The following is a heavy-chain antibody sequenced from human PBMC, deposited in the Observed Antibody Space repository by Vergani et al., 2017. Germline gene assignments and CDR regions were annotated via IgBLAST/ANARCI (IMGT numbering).Heavy chain of an antibody. V-gene: IGHV3-11*06. Sequence: QVKLVESGGGLVKPGGSLRLSCAASGFTFSDYYMSWIRQAPGKGLEWVSYISSSSSYTNYADSVKGRFTISRDNAKNARYLQRNSRRAGDTAVYYCARVRVLRGYSSSWSEYYFDYWGQGTRVTVSS. CDR2: ISSSSSYT. CDR3: ARVRVLRGYSSSWSEYYFDY. D-gene: IGHD6-13*01. CDR1: GFTFSDYY. J-gene: IGHJ4*02.